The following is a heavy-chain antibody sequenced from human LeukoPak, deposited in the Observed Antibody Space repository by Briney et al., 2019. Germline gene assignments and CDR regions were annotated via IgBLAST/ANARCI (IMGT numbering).Heavy chain of an antibody. V-gene: IGHV1-2*02. CDR1: GYTLSDYY. CDR2: INPNTGAT. J-gene: IGHJ4*02. Sequence: GASVKVSCKASGYTLSDYYVHWVRQAPGQGPEWMGMINPNTGATKTAQKFQGRVTMTGDTSINTASMELTSLTSGDAAVYYCARVPIEWSNLYFDYWGQGTHVTVSS. D-gene: IGHD2-8*01. CDR3: ARVPIEWSNLYFDY.